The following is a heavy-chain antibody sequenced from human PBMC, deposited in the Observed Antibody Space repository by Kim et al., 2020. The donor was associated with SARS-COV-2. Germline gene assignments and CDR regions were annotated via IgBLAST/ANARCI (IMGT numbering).Heavy chain of an antibody. D-gene: IGHD3-22*01. Sequence: SGPTLVKPTQTLTLTCSFSGFSLTTGMCVTWIRQTPGKALEWLARLDWDDDKYYNTSLKTMLTISKDTAKNQVVLTMANMEPVETATYYCARAFITSSSPTPVDHGGHGILVTVAS. J-gene: IGHJ4*01. CDR3: ARAFITSSSPTPVDH. CDR2: LDWDDDK. V-gene: IGHV2-70*11. CDR1: GFSLTTGMC.